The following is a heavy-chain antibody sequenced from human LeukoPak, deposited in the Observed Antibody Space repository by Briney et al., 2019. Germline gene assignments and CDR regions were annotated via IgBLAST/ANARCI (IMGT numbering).Heavy chain of an antibody. J-gene: IGHJ6*02. CDR2: IKQDGSEK. V-gene: IGHV3-7*01. CDR1: GFTFSDYY. Sequence: GGSLRLSCAASGFTFSDYYMSWIRQAPGKGLEWVANIKQDGSEKYYVDSVKGRFTISRDNAKNSLYLQMNSLRAEDTAVYYCARDPIPDYYYGMDVWGQGTTVTVSS. CDR3: ARDPIPDYYYGMDV. D-gene: IGHD2-2*02.